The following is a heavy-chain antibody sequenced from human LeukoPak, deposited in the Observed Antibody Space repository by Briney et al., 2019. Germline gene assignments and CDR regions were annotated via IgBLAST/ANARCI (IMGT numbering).Heavy chain of an antibody. V-gene: IGHV3-23*01. CDR3: AKAFYGYYFDC. Sequence: GGSLRLSCAASGFAFSSYAMSWVRQAPGKGLEWVSSTTFSGGTTCYADSVNDRFTISRNNSKNTLYLQMNSLRAEDTAVYYCAKAFYGYYFDCWGQGTLVTVSS. CDR1: GFAFSSYA. CDR2: TTFSGGTT. D-gene: IGHD3-10*01. J-gene: IGHJ4*02.